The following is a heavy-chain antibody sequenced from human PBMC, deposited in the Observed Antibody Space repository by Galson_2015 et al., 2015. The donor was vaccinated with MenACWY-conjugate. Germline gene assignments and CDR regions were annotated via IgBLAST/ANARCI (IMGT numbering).Heavy chain of an antibody. J-gene: IGHJ4*02. CDR3: AKDRSITMVRGVLFDY. CDR1: GFTFSSYA. Sequence: SLRLSCAASGFTFSSYAMSWVRQAPGKGLEWVSAISGSGGSTYYADSVKGRFTISRDNSKNTLYLQMNSLRAEDTAVYYCAKDRSITMVRGVLFDYWGQGTLVTVSS. V-gene: IGHV3-23*01. D-gene: IGHD3-10*01. CDR2: ISGSGGST.